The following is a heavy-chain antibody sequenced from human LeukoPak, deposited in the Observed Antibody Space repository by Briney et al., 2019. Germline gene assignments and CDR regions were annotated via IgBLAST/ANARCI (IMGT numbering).Heavy chain of an antibody. V-gene: IGHV3-21*01. Sequence: PGGSLRLSCAASGFTFSSYTMNWVRQAPGKGLEWVSLISSGSSYIHYADSVKGRFTISRDNAKNSLYLQMNSLRAEDTAVYYCARDGYSSWYVVWRSGSYYDYWGQGTLVTVSS. CDR1: GFTFSSYT. D-gene: IGHD6-13*01. J-gene: IGHJ4*02. CDR2: ISSGSSYI. CDR3: ARDGYSSWYVVWRSGSYYDY.